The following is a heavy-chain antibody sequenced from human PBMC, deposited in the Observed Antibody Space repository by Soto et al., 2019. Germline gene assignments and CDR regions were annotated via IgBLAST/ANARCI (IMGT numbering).Heavy chain of an antibody. J-gene: IGHJ4*02. Sequence: GGSLRLSCAASGFTFSSYAMHWVRQAPGKGLEWVAVISYDGSNKYYADSVKGRFTISRDNSKNTLYLQMNSLRAEDTAVYYCARADTAMVITGYWGQGTLVTVS. CDR2: ISYDGSNK. CDR3: ARADTAMVITGY. CDR1: GFTFSSYA. V-gene: IGHV3-30-3*01. D-gene: IGHD5-18*01.